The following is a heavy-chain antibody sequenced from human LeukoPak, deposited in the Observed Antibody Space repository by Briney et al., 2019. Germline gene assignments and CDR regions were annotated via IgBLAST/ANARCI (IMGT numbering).Heavy chain of an antibody. CDR1: GFTLRSNW. Sequence: PGGSLRLSCAASGFTLRSNWMSWVRQAPGKGLEWVANIKQDGSHKNYADSVKGRFTISRDNAKNSLYLQMNSLRAEDTAVYYCARDRYGSGTFDYWGQGTLVTVSS. CDR3: ARDRYGSGTFDY. CDR2: IKQDGSHK. D-gene: IGHD3-10*01. J-gene: IGHJ4*02. V-gene: IGHV3-7*01.